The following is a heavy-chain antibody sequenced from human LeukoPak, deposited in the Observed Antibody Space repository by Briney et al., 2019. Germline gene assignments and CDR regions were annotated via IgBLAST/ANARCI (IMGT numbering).Heavy chain of an antibody. CDR2: INPDGNKK. CDR1: GLTFSSSW. Sequence: GGSLRLSCAVSGLTFSSSWMDWVRQAPGKGLEWVASINPDGNKKYSADSVKGRFTISRDNAENPLYLQMNSLRVEDTAFYYCARDLAYSRLDYWGQGMLVTVTS. V-gene: IGHV3-7*01. J-gene: IGHJ4*02. D-gene: IGHD5-18*01. CDR3: ARDLAYSRLDY.